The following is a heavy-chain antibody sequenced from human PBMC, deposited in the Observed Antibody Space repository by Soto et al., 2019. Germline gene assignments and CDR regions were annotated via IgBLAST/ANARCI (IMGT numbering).Heavy chain of an antibody. V-gene: IGHV3-23*01. CDR3: ARDPTNSEGCLAY. CDR2: ISGSGGST. D-gene: IGHD2-2*01. CDR1: GFTFSSYA. J-gene: IGHJ4*02. Sequence: PGGSLRLSCAASGFTFSSYAMSWVRQAPGKGLEWVSAISGSGGSTYYADSVKGRFTISRDNSKNTLYLQMNSLRAEDTAVYYCARDPTNSEGCLAYWGQGTLVTVSS.